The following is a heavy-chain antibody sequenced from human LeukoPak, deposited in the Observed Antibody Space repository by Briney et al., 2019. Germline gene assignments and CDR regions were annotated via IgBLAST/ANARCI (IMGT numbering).Heavy chain of an antibody. D-gene: IGHD3-10*01. J-gene: IGHJ4*02. CDR2: ISYSGST. CDR3: ARNMVRGAPIDY. CDR1: DGSITSSSYY. V-gene: IGHV4-39*07. Sequence: PSETLSLTCTVSDGSITSSSYYWGWIRQPPGKGLEWIGSISYSGSTYYNPSLKSRVTISVDTSNKQFSLKLTSVIAADTAVYYCARNMVRGAPIDYWGQGTLVTVSS.